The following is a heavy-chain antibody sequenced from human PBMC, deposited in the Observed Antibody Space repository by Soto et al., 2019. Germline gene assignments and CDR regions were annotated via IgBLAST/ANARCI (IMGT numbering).Heavy chain of an antibody. J-gene: IGHJ3*02. V-gene: IGHV3-9*01. CDR1: GFTFDDYA. D-gene: IGHD3-3*01. CDR2: ISWNSGSI. Sequence: GGSLRLSCAASGFTFDDYAMHWVRQAPGKGLEWVSGISWNSGSIGYADSVKGRFTISRDNAKNSLYLQMNSLRAEDTALYYCAKDRSGGRRDAFDIWGQGTMVTVSS. CDR3: AKDRSGGRRDAFDI.